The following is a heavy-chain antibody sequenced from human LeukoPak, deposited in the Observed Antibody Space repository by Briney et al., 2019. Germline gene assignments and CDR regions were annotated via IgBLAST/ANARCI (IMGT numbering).Heavy chain of an antibody. J-gene: IGHJ6*02. CDR1: GFTFSSYA. V-gene: IGHV3-23*01. Sequence: GGSLRLSCAASGFTFSSYAMSWVRQAPGKGLEWVSAISGSGGSTYYADSVKGRFTISRDNSKNTLYLQMNSLRAEDTAVYYCAKSATMPSDYYYYYYGMDVWGQGTTVTVSS. CDR2: ISGSGGST. CDR3: AKSATMPSDYYYYYYGMDV. D-gene: IGHD5-24*01.